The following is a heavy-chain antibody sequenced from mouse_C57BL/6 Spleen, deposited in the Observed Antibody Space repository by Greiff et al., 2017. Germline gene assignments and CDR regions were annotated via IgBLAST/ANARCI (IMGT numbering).Heavy chain of an antibody. D-gene: IGHD1-1*01. V-gene: IGHV5-12*01. CDR3: ARQYYGSPYFDY. J-gene: IGHJ2*01. Sequence: EVKLMESGGGLVQPGGSLKLSCAASGFTFSDYYMYWVRQTPEKRLEWVAYISNGGGSTYYPDTVKGRFTISRDNAKNTLYLQMSRLKSEYTAMYYCARQYYGSPYFDYWGQGTTLTVSS. CDR1: GFTFSDYY. CDR2: ISNGGGST.